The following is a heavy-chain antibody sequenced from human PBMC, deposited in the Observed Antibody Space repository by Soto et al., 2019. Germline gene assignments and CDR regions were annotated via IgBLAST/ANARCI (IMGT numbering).Heavy chain of an antibody. D-gene: IGHD2-15*01. CDR1: GGSFSGYY. J-gene: IGHJ5*02. CDR2: INHSGST. Sequence: QVQLQQWGAGLLKPSETLSLTCAVYGGSFSGYYWSWIRQPPGKGLEWIGEINHSGSTNYNPSLKSRVTISVDTSKTQFSLKLSSVTAADTAVYYCARGARLGYCSGGSCSAEGNWFDPWGQGTLVTVSS. V-gene: IGHV4-34*01. CDR3: ARGARLGYCSGGSCSAEGNWFDP.